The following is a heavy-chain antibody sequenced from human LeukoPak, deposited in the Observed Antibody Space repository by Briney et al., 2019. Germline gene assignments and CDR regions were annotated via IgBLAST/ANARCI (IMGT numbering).Heavy chain of an antibody. CDR1: GFTVSSNY. CDR2: IYSGGST. D-gene: IGHD6-13*01. CDR3: ARGYSSSWSPFDY. J-gene: IGHJ4*02. Sequence: GGSLRLSCAASGFTVSSNYMSRVRQAPGKGLEWVSVIYSGGSTYYAASVKGRFTISTDNSKNTLYPQMNSLRAEDTAVYYCARGYSSSWSPFDYWGQGTLVTVSS. V-gene: IGHV3-53*01.